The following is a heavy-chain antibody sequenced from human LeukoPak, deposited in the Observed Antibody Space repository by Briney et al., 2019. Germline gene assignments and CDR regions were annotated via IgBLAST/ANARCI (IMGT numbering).Heavy chain of an antibody. CDR3: ATGPYGGQPGYFDY. CDR1: GYTLTELS. J-gene: IGHJ4*02. V-gene: IGHV1-24*01. Sequence: ASVKVSCKVSGYTLTELSMHWVRQAPGKGLGWMGGFDPEDGETIYAQKFQGRVTMTEDTSTDTAYMELSSLRSEDTAVYYCATGPYGGQPGYFDYWGQGTPVTVSS. CDR2: FDPEDGET. D-gene: IGHD4-23*01.